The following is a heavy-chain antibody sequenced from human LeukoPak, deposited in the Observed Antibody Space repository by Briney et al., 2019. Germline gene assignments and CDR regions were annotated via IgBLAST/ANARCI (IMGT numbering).Heavy chain of an antibody. Sequence: SETLSLTCTVSGASISSYYWSWIRQPPGKGLEWIGYMYYGGSTNYNPSLKSRVTTSVDTSKNQSSLKLSSVTAADTAVYYCARLYYYGSGSYSWFDPWGQGTLVTVSS. J-gene: IGHJ5*02. CDR1: GASISSYY. CDR2: MYYGGST. V-gene: IGHV4-59*01. D-gene: IGHD3-10*01. CDR3: ARLYYYGSGSYSWFDP.